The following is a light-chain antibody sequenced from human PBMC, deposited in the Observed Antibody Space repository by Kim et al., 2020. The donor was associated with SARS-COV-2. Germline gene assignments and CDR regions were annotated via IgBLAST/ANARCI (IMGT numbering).Light chain of an antibody. J-gene: IGLJ1*01. V-gene: IGLV3-1*01. CDR2: QDN. CDR3: QAWDSTTEA. CDR1: KLGDKY. Sequence: SLSPGPTVSITCSGDKLGDKYVAWYQQKPGQSPVMVIYQDNKRPSGIPERFSGSNSGNTATLTLSGTQAVDEGDYYCQAWDSTTEAFGAGTKVTVL.